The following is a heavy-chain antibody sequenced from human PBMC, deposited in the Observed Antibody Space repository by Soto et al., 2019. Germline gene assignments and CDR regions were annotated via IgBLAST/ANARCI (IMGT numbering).Heavy chain of an antibody. Sequence: GGSLRLSCAASGFTFDDYAMHWVRQAPGKGLEWVSGISWNSGSIGYADSVKGRFTISRDNAKNSLYLQMNSLRAEDTALYYCAKDMEAVAGTSFDYWGQGTLVTVSS. D-gene: IGHD6-19*01. CDR2: ISWNSGSI. J-gene: IGHJ4*02. CDR3: AKDMEAVAGTSFDY. V-gene: IGHV3-9*01. CDR1: GFTFDDYA.